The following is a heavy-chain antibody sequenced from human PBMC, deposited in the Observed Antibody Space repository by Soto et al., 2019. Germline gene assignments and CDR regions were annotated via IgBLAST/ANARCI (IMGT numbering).Heavy chain of an antibody. J-gene: IGHJ5*02. Sequence: SETLSLTCTVSGGSISSSSYYWGWIRQPPGKGLEWIGSIYYSGSTYYNPSLKSRVTISVDTSKNQFSLKLSSVTAADTAVYYCARHFQTGHGGFDPWGQGTLVTVSS. V-gene: IGHV4-39*01. CDR2: IYYSGST. CDR1: GGSISSSSYY. D-gene: IGHD3-10*01. CDR3: ARHFQTGHGGFDP.